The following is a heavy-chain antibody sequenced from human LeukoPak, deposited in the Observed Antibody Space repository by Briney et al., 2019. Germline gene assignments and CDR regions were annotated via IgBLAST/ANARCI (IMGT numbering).Heavy chain of an antibody. J-gene: IGHJ6*02. Sequence: PSETLSLTCTVSGGSITSFYWSWIRQPPGKGLEWIGYIYYSGSTYYNPSLKSRVTISLDTSKNQFSLKLSSVTAADTAVYYCARFDSSGYLYYYYGMDVWGQGTTVTVSS. CDR2: IYYSGST. V-gene: IGHV4-59*12. CDR1: GGSITSFY. D-gene: IGHD3-22*01. CDR3: ARFDSSGYLYYYYGMDV.